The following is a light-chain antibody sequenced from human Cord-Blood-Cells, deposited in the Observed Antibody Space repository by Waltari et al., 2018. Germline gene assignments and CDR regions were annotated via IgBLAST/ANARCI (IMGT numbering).Light chain of an antibody. CDR2: CVS. Sequence: QSALTQPRSVSGSPGQSVTISCTGTSSAVGGYNYVPWYQQHPGKAPKLMIYCVSKRPSGVPDRFSGSKSGNTASLTISGLQAEDEADYYCCSYAGSYTYVVFGGGTKLTVL. V-gene: IGLV2-11*01. J-gene: IGLJ2*01. CDR3: CSYAGSYTYVV. CDR1: SSAVGGYNY.